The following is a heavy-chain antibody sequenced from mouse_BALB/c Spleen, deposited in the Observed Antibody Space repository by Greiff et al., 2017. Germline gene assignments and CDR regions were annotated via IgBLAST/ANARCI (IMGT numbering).Heavy chain of an antibody. CDR1: GFNIKDTY. J-gene: IGHJ4*01. V-gene: IGHV14-3*02. CDR2: IDPANGNT. D-gene: IGHD1-2*01. CDR3: ARPAAGYAMDY. Sequence: EVKLQESGAELVKPGASVKLSCTASGFNIKDTYMHWVKQRPEQGLEWIGRIDPANGNTKYDPKFQGKATITADTSSNTAYLQLSSLTSEDTAVYYCARPAAGYAMDYWGQGTSVTVSS.